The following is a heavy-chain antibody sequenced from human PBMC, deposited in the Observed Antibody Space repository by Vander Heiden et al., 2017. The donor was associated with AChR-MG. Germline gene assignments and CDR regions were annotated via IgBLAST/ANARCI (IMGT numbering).Heavy chain of an antibody. J-gene: IGHJ4*02. V-gene: IGHV4-34*01. CDR2: INHSGST. CDR3: ARVQGPVDY. CDR1: GGSFSGYY. Sequence: QLQLQQSGAGLLRPSETLSLTCAVYGGSFSGYYWRWLRQPPGEGLEWTGEINHSGSTNYNPSLKSRVTTSVDTSKNQFSLKLSSVTAADTAVYYCARVQGPVDYWGQGTLVTVSS.